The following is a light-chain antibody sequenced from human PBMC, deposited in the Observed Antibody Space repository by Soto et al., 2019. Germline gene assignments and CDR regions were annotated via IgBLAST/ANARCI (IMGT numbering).Light chain of an antibody. CDR1: QSVSSIY. J-gene: IGKJ5*01. CDR2: GVS. CDR3: EQRSDWLPIT. V-gene: IGKV3D-20*02. Sequence: EIVLTQSPGTLSLSPGERATLSCRASQSVSSIYFAWYQQKRGQAPRLLIYGVSSRATGIPDRFSGSGSGTDFTLTISRLEPEDSAVYYCEQRSDWLPITFGQGTRLEIK.